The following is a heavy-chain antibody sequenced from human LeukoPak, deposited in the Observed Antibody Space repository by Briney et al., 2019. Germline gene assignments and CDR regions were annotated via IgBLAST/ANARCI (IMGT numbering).Heavy chain of an antibody. V-gene: IGHV3-21*01. CDR1: GFTFSSYS. CDR2: ISSSSSYI. J-gene: IGHJ4*02. CDR3: ARDGTYYGFWSGYYGFDY. Sequence: PGGSLRLSCAASGFTFSSYSMNWVRQAPGKGLEWVSSISSSSSYIYYADSVKGRFTISRDNAKNSLYLQMNSLRAEDTAVYYCARDGTYYGFWSGYYGFDYWGQGTLVTVSS. D-gene: IGHD3-3*01.